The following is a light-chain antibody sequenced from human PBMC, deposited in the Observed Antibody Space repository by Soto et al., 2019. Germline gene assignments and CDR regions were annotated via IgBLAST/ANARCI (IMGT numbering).Light chain of an antibody. J-gene: IGKJ4*01. Sequence: EIVMTQSPATLSVSPGERATLSCRASQSVSSNLAWYQQKPGQAPRLLIFGASTRATGIPARFSGSGSGTEFTLTISSLQSEDVAVYYCQQYNEWPPLTFGGGTKVEIK. CDR2: GAS. V-gene: IGKV3-15*01. CDR1: QSVSSN. CDR3: QQYNEWPPLT.